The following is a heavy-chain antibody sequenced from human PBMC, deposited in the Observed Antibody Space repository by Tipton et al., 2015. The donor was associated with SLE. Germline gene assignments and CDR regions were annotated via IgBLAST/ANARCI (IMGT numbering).Heavy chain of an antibody. Sequence: QLVQSGVEVKKPGESLRISCKVSGYSFSSYWIGWVRQVPGKGLEWMGATYPHDSDTRYSPSFQGQVTISVDKSISTAYLQWGRLEASDTAMYYCTRHRYSSSSGDFWGQGTLLIVSS. CDR3: TRHRYSSSSGDF. J-gene: IGHJ4*02. CDR1: GYSFSSYW. V-gene: IGHV5-51*01. D-gene: IGHD6-6*01. CDR2: TYPHDSDT.